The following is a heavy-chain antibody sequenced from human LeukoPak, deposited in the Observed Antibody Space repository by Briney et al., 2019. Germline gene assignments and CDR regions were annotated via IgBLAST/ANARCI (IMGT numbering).Heavy chain of an antibody. Sequence: GGSLRLSCAASGFTVISNYMTWVRQAPGKGLEWVSVIYSDGTTYYADSVKGRFTISRDDSKNTLYLHMNSLRAEDTAVYYCARAPNWRFDHWGQGTLVTVSS. J-gene: IGHJ4*02. V-gene: IGHV3-53*01. CDR2: IYSDGTT. CDR3: ARAPNWRFDH. D-gene: IGHD1-1*01. CDR1: GFTVISNY.